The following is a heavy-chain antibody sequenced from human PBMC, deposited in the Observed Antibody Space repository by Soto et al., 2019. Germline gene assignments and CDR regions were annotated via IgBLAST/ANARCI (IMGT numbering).Heavy chain of an antibody. V-gene: IGHV3-33*01. D-gene: IGHD1-1*01. CDR2: IWYDGSKE. CDR3: ARDRSAGNYFYYRMDV. Sequence: QVQLVESGGGVVQAGRSLRLSCAASGLTFNRHGMHWVRQAPGKGLEWVAVIWYDGSKEYYSDSVKGRFTISRDNSKNLLYLQMNSVRVEETAVYFCARDRSAGNYFYYRMDVWGQGTTVTVSS. CDR1: GLTFNRHG. J-gene: IGHJ6*02.